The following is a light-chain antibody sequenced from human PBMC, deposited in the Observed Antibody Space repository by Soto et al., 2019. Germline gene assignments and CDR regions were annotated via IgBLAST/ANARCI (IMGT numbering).Light chain of an antibody. J-gene: IGLJ2*01. Sequence: QSALTQPASVSGSPGQSITISCTGTSSDVGGYNYVSWYQQHPDKAPKLMIYEVSNRPSGVSNRFSGSKSGNTASLTISGLQAEDEADYYCSSYTSSSIYVVFGGGTKLTVL. CDR3: SSYTSSSIYVV. CDR1: SSDVGGYNY. CDR2: EVS. V-gene: IGLV2-14*01.